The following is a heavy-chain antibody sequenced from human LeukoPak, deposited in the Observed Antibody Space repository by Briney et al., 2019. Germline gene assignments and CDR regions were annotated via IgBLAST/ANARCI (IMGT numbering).Heavy chain of an antibody. CDR2: INHSGST. J-gene: IGHJ4*02. CDR1: GGSFSGYY. D-gene: IGHD1/OR15-1a*01. Sequence: SETLSLTCAVYGGSFSGYYWSWIRQPPGKGLEWIGEINHSGSTNYNPSLKSRVTISVDTSKNQFSLKLSSVTAADTAVYYCAREQQGRRAAFDYWGQGTPVTVSS. CDR3: AREQQGRRAAFDY. V-gene: IGHV4-34*01.